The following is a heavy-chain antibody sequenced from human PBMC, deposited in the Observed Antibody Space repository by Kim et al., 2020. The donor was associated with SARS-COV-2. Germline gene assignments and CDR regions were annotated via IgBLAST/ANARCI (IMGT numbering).Heavy chain of an antibody. Sequence: GGSLRLSCAASGFTVTTNYMTWVRQAPGKGLEWVSVIYSIGTTYYADSVKGRFIISRDNSKNTLYLQMNSLRADDTAVYYCARKGGYTSGIDYWGQGTLVTVSS. CDR3: ARKGGYTSGIDY. D-gene: IGHD2-15*01. CDR1: GFTVTTNY. J-gene: IGHJ4*02. CDR2: IYSIGTT. V-gene: IGHV3-53*01.